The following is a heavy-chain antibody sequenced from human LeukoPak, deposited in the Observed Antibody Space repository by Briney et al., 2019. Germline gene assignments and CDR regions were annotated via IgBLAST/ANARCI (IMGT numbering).Heavy chain of an antibody. CDR3: ARDYYDSSGTYGMDV. J-gene: IGHJ6*02. CDR1: GGSISSYY. CDR2: IYYSGST. V-gene: IGHV4-59*06. D-gene: IGHD3-22*01. Sequence: SETLSLTCTVSGGSISSYYWSWIRQHPGKGLEWIGYIYYSGSTYYNPSLKSRVTISVDTSKNQFSLKLSSVTAADTAVYYCARDYYDSSGTYGMDVWGQGTTVTVSS.